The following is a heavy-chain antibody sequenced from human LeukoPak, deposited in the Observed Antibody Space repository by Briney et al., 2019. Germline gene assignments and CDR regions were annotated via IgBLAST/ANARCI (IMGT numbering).Heavy chain of an antibody. J-gene: IGHJ3*02. Sequence: GGSLRLSCAASGFTFSSYGMHWVRQAPGKGLEWVAVIWYDGSNKYYADSVKGRFTISRDNSKNTLYLQMNSLRAEDTAVYYCARPRRGYSYGLVDAFDIWGQGTMVTVSS. CDR2: IWYDGSNK. CDR3: ARPRRGYSYGLVDAFDI. CDR1: GFTFSSYG. V-gene: IGHV3-33*01. D-gene: IGHD5-18*01.